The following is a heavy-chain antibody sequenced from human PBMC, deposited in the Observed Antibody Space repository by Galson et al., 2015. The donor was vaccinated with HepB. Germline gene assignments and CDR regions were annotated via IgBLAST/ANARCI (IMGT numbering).Heavy chain of an antibody. CDR2: IKQDGSQK. CDR3: ARGSSAYGDTADL. Sequence: SLRLSCAASGFSLSSCWMSWVRQAPGKGLEWVANIKQDGSQKFYVDSVKGRFTISRDNAKNSLFLQMNDLRADDTAVYYCARGSSAYGDTADLWGQGTLVTVSS. J-gene: IGHJ5*02. CDR1: GFSLSSCW. D-gene: IGHD4-17*01. V-gene: IGHV3-7*03.